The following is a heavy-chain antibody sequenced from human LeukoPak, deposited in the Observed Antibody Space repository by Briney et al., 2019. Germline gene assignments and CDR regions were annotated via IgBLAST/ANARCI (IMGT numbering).Heavy chain of an antibody. J-gene: IGHJ4*02. CDR2: IYSGGST. D-gene: IGHD6-19*01. Sequence: GGSLRLSCVASGFTFSNYWMTWVRQAPGKGLEWVSVIYSGGSTYYADSVKGRFTISRDNSKNTLYLQMNSLRAEDTAVYYCSSGWYVPGLDYWGQGTLVTVSS. CDR3: SSGWYVPGLDY. CDR1: GFTFSNYW. V-gene: IGHV3-53*01.